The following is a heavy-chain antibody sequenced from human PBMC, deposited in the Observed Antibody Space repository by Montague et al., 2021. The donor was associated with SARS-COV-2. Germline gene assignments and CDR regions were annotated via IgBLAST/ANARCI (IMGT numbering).Heavy chain of an antibody. CDR1: GVAELRRRS. Sequence: SETLSLTCTVSGVAELRRRSEAHTPEPQSHEQLVCRVMHETKNTKYKPSLKSRVSMSVDKSWNQFSLRLTSVTAADTAIYYCARKGSGRSDLAYWGQGTLVTVSS. CDR3: ARKGSGRSDLAY. CDR2: MHETKNT. V-gene: IGHV4-4*02. J-gene: IGHJ4*02. D-gene: IGHD1-26*01.